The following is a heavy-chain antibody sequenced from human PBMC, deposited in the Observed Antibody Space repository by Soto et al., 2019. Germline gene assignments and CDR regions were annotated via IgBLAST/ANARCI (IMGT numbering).Heavy chain of an antibody. V-gene: IGHV3-49*04. D-gene: IGHD6-19*01. Sequence: EVQLVESGGGLVQPGRSLRLSCTTSGFVFGDYSLTWVRQAPGKGLEWVSSIKAYDGATEYAASVKGRFTMSRDESRSIAYLKMNSLRAEDTAKYYCSRDLLPSGWYPLDYWGQGTLVTVSS. CDR2: IKAYDGAT. J-gene: IGHJ4*02. CDR3: SRDLLPSGWYPLDY. CDR1: GFVFGDYS.